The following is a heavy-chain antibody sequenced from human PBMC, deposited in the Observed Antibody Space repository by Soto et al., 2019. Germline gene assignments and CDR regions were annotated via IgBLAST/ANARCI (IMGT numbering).Heavy chain of an antibody. V-gene: IGHV4-59*01. D-gene: IGHD5-18*01. CDR3: ARGRGYSYGYIGY. J-gene: IGHJ4*02. CDR1: GGSISSYY. CDR2: IYYSGST. Sequence: SETPSLTCTVSGGSISSYYWSWIRQPPGKGLEWIGYIYYSGSTNYNPSLKSRVTISVDTSKNQFSLKLSSVTAADTAVYYCARGRGYSYGYIGYWGQGTLVTVSS.